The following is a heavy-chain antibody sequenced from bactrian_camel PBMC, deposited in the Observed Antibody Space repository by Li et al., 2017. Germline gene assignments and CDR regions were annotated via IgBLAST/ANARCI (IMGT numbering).Heavy chain of an antibody. CDR3: AARAVSRCRLTVTRGRYGNY. CDR2: FQRDGRV. Sequence: DVQLVESGGGSVQEGDSLTLSCTGSGFTFDEYDMVWYRQVSGNACELVSRFQRDGRVFYQDSVRGRFTISEDKAKNTVFLQMNSLKPEDTATYFCAARAVSRCRLTVTRGRYGNYWARGTQVTVS. J-gene: IGHJ4*01. CDR1: GFTFDEYD. D-gene: IGHD2*01. V-gene: IGHV3S10*01.